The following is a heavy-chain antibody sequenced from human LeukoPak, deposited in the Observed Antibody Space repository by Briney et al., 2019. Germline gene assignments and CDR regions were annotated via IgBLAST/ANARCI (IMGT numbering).Heavy chain of an antibody. CDR2: IYYSGST. CDR1: GGSISSSSYY. V-gene: IGHV4-39*01. D-gene: IGHD5-18*01. J-gene: IGHJ4*02. CDR3: ARRGSEYSPWD. Sequence: PSETLSLTCTVSGGSISSSSYYWGWIRQPPGKGLEWIGSIYYSGSTYYNPSLKSRVTISVDTSKNQFSLKLSSVTAADTAVYYCARRGSEYSPWDWGQGTLVTVS.